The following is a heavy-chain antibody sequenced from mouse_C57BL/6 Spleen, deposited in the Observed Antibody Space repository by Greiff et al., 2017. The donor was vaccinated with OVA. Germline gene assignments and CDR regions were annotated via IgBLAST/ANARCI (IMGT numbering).Heavy chain of an antibody. V-gene: IGHV10-1*01. D-gene: IGHD4-1*01. J-gene: IGHJ2*01. CDR1: GFSFNTYA. Sequence: EAGGGLVQPKGSLKLSCAASGFSFNTYAMNWVRQAPGKGLEWVARIRSKSNKYATYYADSVKDRLTISSDDSESMLYLQMNNLKTEDTAMYYCVRLGREVYFDYWGQGTTLTVSS. CDR2: IRSKSNKYAT. CDR3: VRLGREVYFDY.